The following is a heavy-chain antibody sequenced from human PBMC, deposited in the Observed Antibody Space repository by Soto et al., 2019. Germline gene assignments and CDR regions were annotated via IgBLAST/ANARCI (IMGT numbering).Heavy chain of an antibody. CDR1: GGTFSSYA. Sequence: QVQLVQSGAEVKKPGSSVKVSCKASGGTFSSYAISWVRQAPGQGLEWMGGIIPIFGTANYAQKFEGRVTITADESTSTAYMELSSLSSEETAVYYCARDLKSDSSGYYAGFGAFDIWGQGTMVTVSS. V-gene: IGHV1-69*01. CDR3: ARDLKSDSSGYYAGFGAFDI. CDR2: IIPIFGTA. J-gene: IGHJ3*02. D-gene: IGHD3-22*01.